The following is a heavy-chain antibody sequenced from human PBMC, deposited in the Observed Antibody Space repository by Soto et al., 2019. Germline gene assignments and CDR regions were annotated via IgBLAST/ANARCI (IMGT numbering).Heavy chain of an antibody. CDR1: GGSFSGYY. V-gene: IGHV4-34*01. J-gene: IGHJ4*02. Sequence: QVQLQQWGAGLLQPSETLSLTCAVYGGSFSGYYWSWIRQHPVKGLEWIGEINHSGNTNYKPSLKSRVTKSVDTSKNRSTLKLSSVTAADTAVYYCAREYGDYGVIDYWGQGTLVTVSS. CDR3: AREYGDYGVIDY. D-gene: IGHD4-17*01. CDR2: INHSGNT.